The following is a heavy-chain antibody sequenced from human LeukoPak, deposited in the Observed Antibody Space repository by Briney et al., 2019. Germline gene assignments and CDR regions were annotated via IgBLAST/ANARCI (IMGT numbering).Heavy chain of an antibody. CDR1: GGSFSGYH. J-gene: IGHJ4*02. Sequence: SETLSLTCAVYGGSFSGYHWSWIRQPPGKGLEWIGEINHSGSTNYNPSLKSRVTISVDTSKNQFSLKLSSVTAADTAVYYCARCKGVAAAGTTPAYFDYWGREPWTPSPQ. D-gene: IGHD6-13*01. V-gene: IGHV4-34*01. CDR3: ARCKGVAAAGTTPAYFDY. CDR2: INHSGST.